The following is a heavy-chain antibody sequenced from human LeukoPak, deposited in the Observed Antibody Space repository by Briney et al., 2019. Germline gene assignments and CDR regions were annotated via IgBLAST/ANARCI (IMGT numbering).Heavy chain of an antibody. CDR3: AKGSTLLRGVIDF. D-gene: IGHD3-10*01. V-gene: IGHV3-23*01. J-gene: IGHJ4*03. Sequence: GRSLRLSCAASGFTFSSYSMTWVRQAPGKGLEWVSATSASGGRTYYADSVKGRFTLSRDTSKSTLYIQMSSLRAEDTAVYYCAKGSTLLRGVIDFWDQGTRV. CDR1: GFTFSSYS. CDR2: TSASGGRT.